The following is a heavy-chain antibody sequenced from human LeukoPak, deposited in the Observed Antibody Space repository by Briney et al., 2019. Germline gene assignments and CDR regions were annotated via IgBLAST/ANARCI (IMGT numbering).Heavy chain of an antibody. J-gene: IGHJ6*03. CDR1: GYTFSTYA. V-gene: IGHV7-4-1*02. Sequence: ASVKVSCKASGYTFSTYAINWVRQAPGQGLECMGWINTNTGNPTYAQGFTGRFVFSLDTSVSTAYLQISSLMTEDTAVYYCARGRGAAAGTPNYYYMDVWGKGTTVTVSS. D-gene: IGHD6-13*01. CDR3: ARGRGAAAGTPNYYYMDV. CDR2: INTNTGNP.